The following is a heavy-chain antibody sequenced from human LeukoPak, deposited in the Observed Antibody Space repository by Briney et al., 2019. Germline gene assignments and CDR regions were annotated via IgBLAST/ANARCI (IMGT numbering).Heavy chain of an antibody. CDR3: ARDLHDSSGYY. CDR1: GYTFTSYG. Sequence: ASVKVSCKASGYTFTSYGISWVRQAPGQGLEWMGWISAYNGNTNYAQKLQGRVTMTTDTSTSTAYKELRSLRSDDTAVYYCARDLHDSSGYYWGQGTLVTVSS. CDR2: ISAYNGNT. D-gene: IGHD3-22*01. J-gene: IGHJ4*02. V-gene: IGHV1-18*01.